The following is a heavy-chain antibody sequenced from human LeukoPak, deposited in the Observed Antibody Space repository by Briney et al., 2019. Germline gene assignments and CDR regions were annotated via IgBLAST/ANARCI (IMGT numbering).Heavy chain of an antibody. CDR2: IGRGSST. D-gene: IGHD3-9*01. CDR1: GFIFSNYA. CDR3: AKWGDYDILTGYYDSDY. J-gene: IGHJ4*02. V-gene: IGHV3-23*01. Sequence: GASLELSCAASGFIFSNYAMSWVRQAPGKGLEWVSAIGRGSSTYYADSVKGRFTISRDNSKNTLYLQLNRLRAEDTAVYYCAKWGDYDILTGYYDSDYWGQGTLVTVSS.